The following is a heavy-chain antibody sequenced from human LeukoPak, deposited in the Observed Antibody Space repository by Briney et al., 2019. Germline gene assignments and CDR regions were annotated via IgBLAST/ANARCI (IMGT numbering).Heavy chain of an antibody. J-gene: IGHJ4*02. Sequence: SETLSLTCAGYGGSFSGYYWSWIRQPPGKGLEWIGEINHSGSTNYNPSLKSRVTISVDTSKNQFSLKLSSVTAADTAVYYCARGQRFWSGYFGYWGQGTLVTVSS. CDR2: INHSGST. CDR3: ARGQRFWSGYFGY. V-gene: IGHV4-34*01. CDR1: GGSFSGYY. D-gene: IGHD3-3*01.